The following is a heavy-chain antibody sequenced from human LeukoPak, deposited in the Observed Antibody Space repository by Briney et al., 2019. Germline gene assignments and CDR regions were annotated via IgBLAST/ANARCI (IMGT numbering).Heavy chain of an antibody. CDR2: IYYSGST. CDR3: AREREYCSSTSCYLSAFDI. Sequence: SQTLSLTCTVSGGSISSGDYYWSWIRQPPGKGLEWIGYIYYSGSTYYNPSLKSRVTISVDTSKNQFSLKLSSVTAADTAVYYCAREREYCSSTSCYLSAFDIWGQGTMVTVSS. D-gene: IGHD2-2*01. CDR1: GGSISSGDYY. J-gene: IGHJ3*02. V-gene: IGHV4-30-4*08.